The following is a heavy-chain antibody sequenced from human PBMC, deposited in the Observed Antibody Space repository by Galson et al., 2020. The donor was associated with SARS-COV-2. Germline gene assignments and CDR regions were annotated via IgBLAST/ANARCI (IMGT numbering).Heavy chain of an antibody. CDR1: GFSFSDYG. CDR2: IWYDGIHT. Sequence: GGSLRLSCAASGFSFSDYGMHWVRQAPGKGLEWVAIIWYDGIHTYYADSVKGRFAISRDNSQNTLYLQMNSLRAEDTALYYCARGRVGANFHDWFDAWGQGTLVTVSS. D-gene: IGHD1-26*01. J-gene: IGHJ5*02. V-gene: IGHV3-33*01. CDR3: ARGRVGANFHDWFDA.